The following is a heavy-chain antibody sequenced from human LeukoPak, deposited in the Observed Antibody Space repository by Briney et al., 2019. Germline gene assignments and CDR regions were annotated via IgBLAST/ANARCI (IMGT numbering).Heavy chain of an antibody. CDR3: ARVDPGVDAFDI. CDR2: IYRGGNT. D-gene: IGHD3-10*01. J-gene: IGHJ3*02. CDR1: GFTFSSYA. V-gene: IGHV3-53*04. Sequence: PGGSLRLSCSASGFTFSSYAMHWVRQAPGKGLEWVSVIYRGGNTYYADSVKGRFTISRHNSKNTLYLQMNSLRAEDTAVYYCARVDPGVDAFDIWGQGTMVTVSS.